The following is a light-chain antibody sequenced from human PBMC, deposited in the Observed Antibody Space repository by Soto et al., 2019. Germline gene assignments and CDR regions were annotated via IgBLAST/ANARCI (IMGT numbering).Light chain of an antibody. V-gene: IGKV3-20*01. CDR1: QSVSNSY. CDR2: GAP. J-gene: IGKJ3*01. Sequence: DIVLTQSPGTLSLSPGERATLSCRASQSVSNSYLAWYQQKRGQAPRLLIYGAPSRATGIPDRFSGSGSGRDFTLTISSLEPEDFAVYYCQHYGGSRTFGPGATVDIK. CDR3: QHYGGSRT.